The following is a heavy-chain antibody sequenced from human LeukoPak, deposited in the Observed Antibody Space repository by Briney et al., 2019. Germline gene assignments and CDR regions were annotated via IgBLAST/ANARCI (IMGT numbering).Heavy chain of an antibody. D-gene: IGHD3-22*01. Sequence: GGSLRLSCAASGFTFSTCAMSWVRQAPGKGLDWVSFISADRGSTYYADSVKGRFTISRDISKNTVHLQMNSLRAEDTAIYYGSKSRGYSGDSVYRTFDYWGRGGLVSVSS. CDR2: ISADRGST. CDR3: SKSRGYSGDSVYRTFDY. CDR1: GFTFSTCA. J-gene: IGHJ4*02. V-gene: IGHV3-23*01.